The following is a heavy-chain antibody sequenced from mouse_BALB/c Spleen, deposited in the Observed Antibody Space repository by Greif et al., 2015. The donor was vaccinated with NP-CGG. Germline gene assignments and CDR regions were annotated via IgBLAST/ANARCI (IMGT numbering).Heavy chain of an antibody. V-gene: IGHV5-17*02. CDR2: ISSGSSTI. D-gene: IGHD4-1*01. J-gene: IGHJ4*01. CDR3: ARGGLGRDYAMDY. Sequence: EVKLVESGGGLVQPGGSRKLSCAASGFTFSSFGMHWVRQAPEKGLEWVAYISSGSSTIYYADTVKGRFTISRDNPKNTLFLQMTSLRSEDTAMYYCARGGLGRDYAMDYWGQGTSVTVSS. CDR1: GFTFSSFG.